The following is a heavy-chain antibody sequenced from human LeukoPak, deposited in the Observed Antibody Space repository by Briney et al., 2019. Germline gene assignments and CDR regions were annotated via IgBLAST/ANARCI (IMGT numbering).Heavy chain of an antibody. D-gene: IGHD2-15*01. V-gene: IGHV3-23*01. Sequence: GGSLRLSCAASGFTFSSYAMSWVRQAPWKGLEWVSAISGSGRSTYYADSVKGRFTISIDNSKNTLYLQMNSLRAEDTAVYYCAKGRVVVAATVACNWGQGTLVTVSS. J-gene: IGHJ4*02. CDR2: ISGSGRST. CDR3: AKGRVVVAATVACN. CDR1: GFTFSSYA.